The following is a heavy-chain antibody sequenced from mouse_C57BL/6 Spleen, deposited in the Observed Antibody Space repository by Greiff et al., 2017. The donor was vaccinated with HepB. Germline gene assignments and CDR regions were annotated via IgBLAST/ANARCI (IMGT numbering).Heavy chain of an antibody. V-gene: IGHV1-22*01. Sequence: EVHLVESGPELVKPGASVKMSCKASGYTFTDYNMHWVKQSHGKSLEWIGYINPNNGGTSYNQKFKGKATLTVNKSSSTAYMELRSLTSEDSAVYYCGYGSSPYDAMDYWGQGTSVTVSS. J-gene: IGHJ4*01. CDR2: INPNNGGT. D-gene: IGHD1-1*01. CDR3: GYGSSPYDAMDY. CDR1: GYTFTDYN.